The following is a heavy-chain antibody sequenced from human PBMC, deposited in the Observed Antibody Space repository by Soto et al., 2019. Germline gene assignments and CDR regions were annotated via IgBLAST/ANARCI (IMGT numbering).Heavy chain of an antibody. V-gene: IGHV2-26*01. CDR3: ARILIAARPNWFDP. D-gene: IGHD6-6*01. Sequence: SGPTLVNPTETLTLTCTVSGFSLSNARMGVSWIRQPPGKALEWLAHIFSNDEKSYSTSLKSRLTISKDTSKSQVVLTMTNMDPVDTASYYCARILIAARPNWFDPWGQGTMVTVSS. CDR1: GFSLSNARMG. CDR2: IFSNDEK. J-gene: IGHJ5*02.